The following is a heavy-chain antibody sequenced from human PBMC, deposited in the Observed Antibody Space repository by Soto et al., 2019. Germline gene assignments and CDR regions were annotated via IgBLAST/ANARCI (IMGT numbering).Heavy chain of an antibody. CDR2: IYYSGGT. J-gene: IGHJ4*02. V-gene: IGHV4-4*02. Sequence: QVQLQESGPRLVRPSGTLSLTCAVSGDSINSNYCWTWVRQPPGKGLEWIAEIYYSGGTSYNPSLKSRVTISMDKSKNQFSLNLTSVTAADTAMYYCARDTGWGLGYWGQGTLVTVSS. CDR1: GDSINSNYC. CDR3: ARDTGWGLGY. D-gene: IGHD6-19*01.